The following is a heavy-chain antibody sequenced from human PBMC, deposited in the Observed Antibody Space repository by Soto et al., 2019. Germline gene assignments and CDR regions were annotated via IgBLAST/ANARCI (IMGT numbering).Heavy chain of an antibody. D-gene: IGHD1-1*01. V-gene: IGHV4-39*01. CDR3: ARRLTGSSNFDN. Sequence: SETLSLTCTVPGGSISSSNYRWVWIRQAPGRGLEWIGNVYSSGTTYYTPSLKSRVTISLDTSKNQFSLNLRSVTAADTAVYYCARRLTGSSNFDNWGQGALVTGSS. CDR1: GGSISSSNYR. J-gene: IGHJ4*02. CDR2: VYSSGTT.